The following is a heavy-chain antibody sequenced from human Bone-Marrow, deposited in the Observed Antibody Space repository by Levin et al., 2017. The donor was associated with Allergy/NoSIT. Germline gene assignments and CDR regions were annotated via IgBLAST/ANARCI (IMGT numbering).Heavy chain of an antibody. CDR2: ISWNSGSI. D-gene: IGHD2-2*01. Sequence: GGSLRLSCAASGFTFDDYAMHWVRQAPGKGLEWVSGISWNSGSIGYADSVKGRFTISRDNAKNSLYLQMNSLRAEDTALYYCARVRCQARSSSYTSRTRKGALVPPGISYYYYGMDVWGQGTTVTVSS. CDR3: ARVRCQARSSSYTSRTRKGALVPPGISYYYYGMDV. CDR1: GFTFDDYA. J-gene: IGHJ6*02. V-gene: IGHV3-9*01.